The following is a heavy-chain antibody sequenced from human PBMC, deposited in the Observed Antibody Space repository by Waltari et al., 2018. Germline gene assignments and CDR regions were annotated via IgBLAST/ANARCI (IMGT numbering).Heavy chain of an antibody. CDR2: ISSTGGPI. CDR1: GFTYRNYP. CDR3: AKGAQYQLLYFYFDS. J-gene: IGHJ4*02. V-gene: IGHV3-23*04. Sequence: EVQLVDSGGGLVQPGGSLRLSCAASGFTYRNYPMTWVRQAPGKGLEGVSSISSTGGPIHYAASVNGRFTISRDESKNTLYLQMHNLRAEDTAVYYCAKGAQYQLLYFYFDSWGQGTLVTVSS. D-gene: IGHD2-2*02.